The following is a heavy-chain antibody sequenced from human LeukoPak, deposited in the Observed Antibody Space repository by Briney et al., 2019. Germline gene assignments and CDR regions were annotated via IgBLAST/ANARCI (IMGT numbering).Heavy chain of an antibody. D-gene: IGHD2-15*01. CDR1: GYTFTGYY. Sequence: GASVKVSCKASGYTFTGYYMHWVRQAPGQGLEWMGWINLKSGGTNYAGKFQGRVTMTRDTTTSTAYMDLSRLRSVDTAVYYCARGYRVVAATRNWLDPWGQGTLVTVSS. V-gene: IGHV1-2*02. CDR3: ARGYRVVAATRNWLDP. CDR2: INLKSGGT. J-gene: IGHJ5*02.